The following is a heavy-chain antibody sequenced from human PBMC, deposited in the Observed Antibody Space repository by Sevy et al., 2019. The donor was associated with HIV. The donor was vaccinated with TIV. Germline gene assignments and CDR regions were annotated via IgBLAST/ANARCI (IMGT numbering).Heavy chain of an antibody. V-gene: IGHV3-23*01. CDR2: ISGSGGST. CDR1: GFTFSSYG. J-gene: IGHJ6*02. CDR3: AEKFGEFPTPYYYYGMDV. Sequence: GGSLRLSCAASGFTFSSYGMSWVRQAPGKGLEWVSAISGSGGSTYYADSVKGRFTISRDNSKNTLYLQMNSLRAEDTVVYYCAEKFGEFPTPYYYYGMDVWGQGTTVTVSS. D-gene: IGHD3-10*01.